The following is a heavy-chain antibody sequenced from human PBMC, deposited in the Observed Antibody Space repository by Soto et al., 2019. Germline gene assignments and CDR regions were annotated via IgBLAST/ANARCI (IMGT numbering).Heavy chain of an antibody. V-gene: IGHV1-69*13. D-gene: IGHD3-16*02. J-gene: IGHJ6*02. Sequence: GASVKVSCKASGGTFSSYAISWVRQAPGQGLEWMGGIIPIFGTANYAQKFQGRVTITADESTSTAYMELSSLRSEDTAVYYCARVPRGSYRFPYYYYGMDVWCQGTTVTVSS. CDR3: ARVPRGSYRFPYYYYGMDV. CDR1: GGTFSSYA. CDR2: IIPIFGTA.